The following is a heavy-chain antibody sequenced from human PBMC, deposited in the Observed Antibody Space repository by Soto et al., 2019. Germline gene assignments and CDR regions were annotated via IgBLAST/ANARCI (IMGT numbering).Heavy chain of an antibody. CDR2: ISSSGDTI. J-gene: IGHJ4*02. CDR1: GFIFSDYH. V-gene: IGHV3-11*01. D-gene: IGHD1-20*01. CDR3: VRDRRISGINRGLDY. Sequence: GGSLRLSCAASGFIFSDYHMTWIRQAPGKGLELVAYISSSGDTIYYADSVKGRFTISRDNDKDSLFLQMSSLRAEDTAVYYCVRDRRISGINRGLDYWGRGTLVTVSS.